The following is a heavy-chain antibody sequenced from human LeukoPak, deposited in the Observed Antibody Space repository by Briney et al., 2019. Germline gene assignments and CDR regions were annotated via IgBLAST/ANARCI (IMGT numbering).Heavy chain of an antibody. Sequence: PSETLSLTCAVYGGSFSGYYWSWIRQPPGKGLERIGEINHSGSTNHNPSLKSRVTISVDTSKNQFSLKLSSVTAADTAVYYCARGARSGLRYFDWLFDPFDYWGQGTLVTVSS. CDR3: ARGARSGLRYFDWLFDPFDY. D-gene: IGHD3-9*01. CDR1: GGSFSGYY. J-gene: IGHJ4*02. V-gene: IGHV4-34*01. CDR2: INHSGST.